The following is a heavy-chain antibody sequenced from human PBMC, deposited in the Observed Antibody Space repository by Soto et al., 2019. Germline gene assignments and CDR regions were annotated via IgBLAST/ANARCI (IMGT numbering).Heavy chain of an antibody. V-gene: IGHV4-59*08. CDR1: GGSITSHY. CDR3: ARQGFGQLHGLVDV. D-gene: IGHD3-10*01. J-gene: IGHJ6*02. Sequence: QVQLQESGPGLVKPSETLSLTCSVSGGSITSHYCSWFRQPPGKGLEWIGYIHHSGSTSYNPSLKIRLTMSVDTSKNQFSLKVSSVTAADTALYYCARQGFGQLHGLVDVWGPGTTVTVSS. CDR2: IHHSGST.